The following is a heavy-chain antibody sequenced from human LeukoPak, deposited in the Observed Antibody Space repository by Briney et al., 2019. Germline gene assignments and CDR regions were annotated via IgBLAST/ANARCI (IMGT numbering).Heavy chain of an antibody. D-gene: IGHD3-9*01. J-gene: IGHJ4*02. CDR1: GFTFSSYG. CDR3: AKGGDILTGYWGYFDY. CDR2: ISYDGSNK. V-gene: IGHV3-30*18. Sequence: PGGSLRLSCAASGFTFSSYGMHWVRQAPGKGLEWVAVISYDGSNKYYADSVKGRFTISRDNSKNTLYLQMNSLRAEDTAVYYCAKGGDILTGYWGYFDYWGQGTLVTVSS.